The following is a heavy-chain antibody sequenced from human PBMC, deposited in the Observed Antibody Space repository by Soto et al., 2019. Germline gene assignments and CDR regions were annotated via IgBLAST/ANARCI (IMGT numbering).Heavy chain of an antibody. V-gene: IGHV3-23*01. Sequence: GGSLRLSCAASGFTFSSYAMSWVRQAPGKGLEWVSAISGSGGSTYYADSVKGRFTISRDNSKNTLYLQMNSLRAEDTAVYYCEKNGGDSYYFDYWGPGTLVTVSS. CDR3: EKNGGDSYYFDY. J-gene: IGHJ4*02. CDR2: ISGSGGST. D-gene: IGHD2-21*02. CDR1: GFTFSSYA.